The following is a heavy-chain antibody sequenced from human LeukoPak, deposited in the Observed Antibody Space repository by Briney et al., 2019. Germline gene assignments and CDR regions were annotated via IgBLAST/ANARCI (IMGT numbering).Heavy chain of an antibody. J-gene: IGHJ5*02. CDR2: FTAYGGT. V-gene: IGHV3-23*01. CDR3: AKGSTGGKVDWFDP. Sequence: PGGSLRLSCAASRFIFSDYTMMWVRRAPGKGLQWVATFTAYGGTYYSASVKGRFAISRDNSRDTVSLYMNSLRVEDTAMYYCAKGSTGGKVDWFDPWGPGTLVTVSS. D-gene: IGHD4-23*01. CDR1: RFIFSDYT.